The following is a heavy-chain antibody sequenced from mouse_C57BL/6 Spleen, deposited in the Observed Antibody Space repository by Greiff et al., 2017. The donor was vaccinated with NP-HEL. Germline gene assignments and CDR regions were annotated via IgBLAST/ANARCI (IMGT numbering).Heavy chain of an antibody. D-gene: IGHD4-1*01. CDR2: ISSGGSYT. V-gene: IGHV5-6*01. CDR3: ARQDWGRGFDY. J-gene: IGHJ2*01. CDR1: GFTFSSYG. Sequence: EVQVVESGGDLVKPGGSLKLSCAASGFTFSSYGMSWVRQTPDKRLEWVATISSGGSYTYYPDSVKGRFTISRDNAKNTLYLQMSSLKSEDTAMYYCARQDWGRGFDYWGQGTTLTVSS.